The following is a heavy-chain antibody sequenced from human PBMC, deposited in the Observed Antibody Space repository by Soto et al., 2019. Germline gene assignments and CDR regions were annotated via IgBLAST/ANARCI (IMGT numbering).Heavy chain of an antibody. J-gene: IGHJ5*02. CDR2: MNSNSGNT. CDR3: ARYSAGYCSGDTCKVGS. D-gene: IGHD2-15*01. CDR1: GYTFTSFD. Sequence: QVQLVQSGAEVKEPGASVKVSCQASGYTFTSFDINWVRQATGQGLEWMGWMNSNSGNTGYAQKFQGRVTMTRDTSISTAYLERSSLTSEDTAVYYCARYSAGYCSGDTCKVGSWGQGTLVTVAS. V-gene: IGHV1-8*01.